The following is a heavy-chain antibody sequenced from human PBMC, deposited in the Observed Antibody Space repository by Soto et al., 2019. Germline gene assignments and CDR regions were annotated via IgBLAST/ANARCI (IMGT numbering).Heavy chain of an antibody. CDR3: ARDRQNYGSLDY. V-gene: IGHV1-18*01. CDR1: GYTLNNNYG. D-gene: IGHD4-17*01. CDR2: INSYNGVT. Sequence: QVQLVQSGAEVKKPGASVKVSCKASGYTLNNNYGISWVRQAPGQGLEWMGWINSYNGVTNNARKFQDRVALTTDASTTTAYMELMSLTSDDTAVYYCARDRQNYGSLDYWGQGTLVTVSS. J-gene: IGHJ4*02.